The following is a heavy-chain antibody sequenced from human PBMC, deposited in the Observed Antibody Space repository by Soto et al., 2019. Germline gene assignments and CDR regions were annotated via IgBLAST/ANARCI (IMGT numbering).Heavy chain of an antibody. Sequence: SETLSLTCTVSGGSISSGGYYWSWIRQHPGKGLEWIGYIHYSGSTYYNPSLKSRVTISVDTSKNQFSLKLSSVTAADTAVYYCARASGSSWYAVYYYGMDVWGQGTTVTVSS. CDR1: GGSISSGGYY. CDR3: ARASGSSWYAVYYYGMDV. J-gene: IGHJ6*02. D-gene: IGHD6-13*01. CDR2: IHYSGST. V-gene: IGHV4-31*03.